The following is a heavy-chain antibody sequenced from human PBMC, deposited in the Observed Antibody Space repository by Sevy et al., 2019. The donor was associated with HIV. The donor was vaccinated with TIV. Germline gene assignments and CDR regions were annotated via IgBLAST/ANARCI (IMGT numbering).Heavy chain of an antibody. J-gene: IGHJ4*02. V-gene: IGHV3-72*01. Sequence: GGSLRLSCAASGFTFSDHYMEWVRQAPGKGLEWVGRIRNKADSYTTEYAASVKGRFTISRDDSKNSLYLLMNSLKTEDTAVYYCARGLNKIDYWGQGTLVTVSS. CDR1: GFTFSDHY. D-gene: IGHD2-21*01. CDR2: IRNKADSYTT. CDR3: ARGLNKIDY.